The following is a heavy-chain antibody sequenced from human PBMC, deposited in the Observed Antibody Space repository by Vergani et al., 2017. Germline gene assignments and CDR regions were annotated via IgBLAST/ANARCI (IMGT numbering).Heavy chain of an antibody. J-gene: IGHJ5*02. CDR1: GFTFSSYG. Sequence: QVQLVESGGGVVQPGGSLRLSCAASGFTFSSYGMHWVRQAPGKGLEWVAFIRYDGSNKYYADSVKGRFTISRDNSKNTLYLQMNSLRAEDTAVYYCARDSEDIVVSNWFDPWGQGTLVTVSS. D-gene: IGHD2-2*01. CDR2: IRYDGSNK. CDR3: ARDSEDIVVSNWFDP. V-gene: IGHV3-30*02.